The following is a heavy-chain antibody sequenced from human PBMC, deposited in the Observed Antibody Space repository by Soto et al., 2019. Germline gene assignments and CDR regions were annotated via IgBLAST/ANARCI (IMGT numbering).Heavy chain of an antibody. CDR2: TYYRSKWFH. D-gene: IGHD3-10*01. CDR3: ARGNALDV. V-gene: IGHV6-1*01. Sequence: QGQLQQSGPGLVKPSQTLSLTCAISGDSVSSDITSWNWIRQSPSRGLEWLGRTYYRSKWFHDYAASVKSRITINSDTSKNQFSLELNSMPPDDTAVYYCARGNALDVWGQGTVVTVSS. CDR1: GDSVSSDITS. J-gene: IGHJ3*01.